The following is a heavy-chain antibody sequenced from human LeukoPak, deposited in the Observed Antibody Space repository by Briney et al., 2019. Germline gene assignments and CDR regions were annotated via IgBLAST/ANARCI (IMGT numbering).Heavy chain of an antibody. J-gene: IGHJ3*02. CDR1: GYSFTAYY. Sequence: ASVKVSCKASGYSFTAYYMHLVRQAPGQGLEWVGWINPNSGDTNYAQNFQDRVTMTWDTSVSTAYMELNSLTADDTAVYYCASKGAGYCRSTNCQGAFDIWGQGSMVTVSS. CDR3: ASKGAGYCRSTNCQGAFDI. V-gene: IGHV1-2*02. D-gene: IGHD2-2*01. CDR2: INPNSGDT.